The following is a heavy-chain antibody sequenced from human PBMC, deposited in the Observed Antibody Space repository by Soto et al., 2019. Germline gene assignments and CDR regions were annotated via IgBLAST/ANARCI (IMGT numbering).Heavy chain of an antibody. J-gene: IGHJ5*02. Sequence: SETLSLTCTVSGGSISSGGYYWSWIRQHPGKGLEWIGYIYYSGSTYYNPSLKSRVTISVDTSKNQFSLKLSSVTAADTAVYYCARIPPPARGGLNWFDPWGQGTLVTVSS. CDR1: GGSISSGGYY. CDR3: ARIPPPARGGLNWFDP. D-gene: IGHD2-2*01. CDR2: IYYSGST. V-gene: IGHV4-31*03.